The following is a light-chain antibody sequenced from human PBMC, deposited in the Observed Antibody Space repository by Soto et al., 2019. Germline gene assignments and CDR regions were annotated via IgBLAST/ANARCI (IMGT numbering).Light chain of an antibody. CDR3: QQANSFPLT. J-gene: IGKJ5*01. CDR1: QSINNW. CDR2: TTS. Sequence: DLPMTQSPSSVSASVGDRVTITCRASQSINNWLAWYQQKPGKAPKLLIYTTSNLQSGVPSRFSGSGSGTDFTLTISSLQPEDFATYYCQQANSFPLTFGQGTRLEIK. V-gene: IGKV1-12*01.